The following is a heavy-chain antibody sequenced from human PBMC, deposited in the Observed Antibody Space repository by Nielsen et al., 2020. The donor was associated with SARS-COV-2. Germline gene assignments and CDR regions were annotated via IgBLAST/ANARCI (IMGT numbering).Heavy chain of an antibody. CDR1: GFTFSSYA. CDR3: AKGGYSGYFDY. Sequence: GESLKISCAASGFTFSSYAMSWVRQAPGKGLEWVSVIYSGGSSTYYADSVKGRFTISRDNSKNTLYLQMNSLRAEDTAVYYCAKGGYSGYFDYWGQGTLVTVSS. V-gene: IGHV3-23*03. D-gene: IGHD2-15*01. CDR2: IYSGGSST. J-gene: IGHJ4*02.